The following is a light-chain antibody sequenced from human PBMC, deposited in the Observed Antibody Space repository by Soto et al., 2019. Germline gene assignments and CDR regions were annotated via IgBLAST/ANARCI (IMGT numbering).Light chain of an antibody. Sequence: DVVMTQTPLSLSVAPGQPASISCSSIHSLLHITGETFLFWYLQKPGQSPQLLIYEVSTRVSGVPDRFSGSGSGTDFTLEISRVETDDVGIYYCMQSTQLPPTFGQGTLLEIK. CDR3: MQSTQLPPT. J-gene: IGKJ5*01. CDR1: HSLLHITGETF. CDR2: EVS. V-gene: IGKV2D-29*02.